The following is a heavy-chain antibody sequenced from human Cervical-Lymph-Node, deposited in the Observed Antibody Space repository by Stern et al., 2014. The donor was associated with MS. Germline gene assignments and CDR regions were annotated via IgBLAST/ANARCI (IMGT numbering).Heavy chain of an antibody. CDR1: RFSFNDYG. CDR2: ISSDGSQK. V-gene: IGHV3-30*03. D-gene: IGHD4-11*01. Sequence: VQLVQSGGGVVQLGRSLTLSCAASRFSFNDYGIHWVRQSPGKGLEWVSLISSDGSQKYFADSVKDRFTISRDNSKNTAYLQMNSLQADDTAVYFCASSTLTDAFDIWGQGTMVTVSS. CDR3: ASSTLTDAFDI. J-gene: IGHJ3*02.